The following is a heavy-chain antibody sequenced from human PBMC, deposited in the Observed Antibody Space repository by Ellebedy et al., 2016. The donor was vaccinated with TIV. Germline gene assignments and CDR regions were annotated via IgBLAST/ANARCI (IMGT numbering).Heavy chain of an antibody. V-gene: IGHV3-30-3*01. Sequence: GESLKISXAASGFIFSAYEVHWVRQAPGKGLEWVAVMSPGGNIKIYTDSVKGRFTISRDNSKNTLALQMNSLRPEDTAVYYCARDFLPGSPDYFDYWGRGTLVTVSS. D-gene: IGHD3-10*01. CDR1: GFIFSAYE. J-gene: IGHJ4*02. CDR3: ARDFLPGSPDYFDY. CDR2: MSPGGNIK.